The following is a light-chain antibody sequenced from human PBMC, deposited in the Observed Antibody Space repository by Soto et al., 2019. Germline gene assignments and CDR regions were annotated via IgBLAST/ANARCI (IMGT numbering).Light chain of an antibody. CDR3: QQYHRSSIT. Sequence: DIQMTQSPSTLSASVGDRVTITCRASQSISSWLAWYQQKPGKAPKFLIYDASTLERGVPSRFSGTGSGTEFTLAINSLQPDDFATYYCQQYHRSSITFGQGTRLEIK. CDR1: QSISSW. J-gene: IGKJ5*01. CDR2: DAS. V-gene: IGKV1-5*01.